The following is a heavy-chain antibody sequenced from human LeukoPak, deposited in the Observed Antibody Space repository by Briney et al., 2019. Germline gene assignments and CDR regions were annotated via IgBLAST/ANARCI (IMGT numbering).Heavy chain of an antibody. V-gene: IGHV4-61*02. CDR3: ARVFYSSFFDI. Sequence: PSETLSLTCTVSGGSISSGSYYWSWIRQPAGKGLEWIGRIYTSGSTNYNPSLKSRVTISVDTSKNQFSLKLSSVTAADTAVYYCARVFYSSFFDIGGQGTMVTVSS. CDR1: GGSISSGSYY. D-gene: IGHD6-19*01. CDR2: IYTSGST. J-gene: IGHJ3*02.